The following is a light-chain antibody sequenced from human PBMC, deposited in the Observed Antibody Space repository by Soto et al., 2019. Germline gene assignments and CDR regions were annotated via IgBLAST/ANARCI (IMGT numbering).Light chain of an antibody. Sequence: EIVLTQSPGTLSVSLGERATLSCSPSQSVTNGHLAWYQQRPGLPPRRLIYGASSRATDLPDRFSRRGPGPDFSLTIRRLPPGDFGLYYGQQYGGSPPGTFGQGTGL. CDR1: QSVTNGH. CDR2: GAS. J-gene: IGKJ5*01. CDR3: QQYGGSPPGT. V-gene: IGKV3-20*01.